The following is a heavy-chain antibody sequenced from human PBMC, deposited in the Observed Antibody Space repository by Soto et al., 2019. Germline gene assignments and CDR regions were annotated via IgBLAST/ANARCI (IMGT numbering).Heavy chain of an antibody. CDR3: ARVRDYGDDAGARFDP. J-gene: IGHJ5*02. Sequence: QVQLVQSGAEVKKPGASVKVSCKASGYTFTSYGISWVRQAPGQGLEWMGWISAYNCNRNYAQKLQGRVTMTTDTSTSTAYMELRSLRSDDTAVYYCARVRDYGDDAGARFDPWGQGTLVPVSS. CDR1: GYTFTSYG. D-gene: IGHD4-17*01. V-gene: IGHV1-18*01. CDR2: ISAYNCNR.